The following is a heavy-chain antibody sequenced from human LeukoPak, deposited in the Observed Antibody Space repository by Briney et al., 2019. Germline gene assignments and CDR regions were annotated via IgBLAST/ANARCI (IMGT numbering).Heavy chain of an antibody. V-gene: IGHV3-23*01. D-gene: IGHD3-10*01. CDR3: AKDHYGSGSTTLDY. Sequence: GGSLRLSCAASGFTFSSYAMSWVRQAPGKGLEWVSAISGSGGSTYYPDSVKGRFTISRDNSKNTLHLQMNSLRADDTSVYYCAKDHYGSGSTTLDYWGQGTLVTVSS. CDR1: GFTFSSYA. J-gene: IGHJ4*02. CDR2: ISGSGGST.